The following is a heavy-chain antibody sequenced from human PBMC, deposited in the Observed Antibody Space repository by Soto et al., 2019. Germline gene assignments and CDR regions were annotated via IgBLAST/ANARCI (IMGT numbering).Heavy chain of an antibody. J-gene: IGHJ3*02. CDR3: ASQGTLVGATGGAFDI. D-gene: IGHD1-26*01. CDR1: GDSVSSNSAA. Sequence: SQTLSLTCAISGDSVSSNSAAWNWIRQSPSRGLEWLGRTYYRSKWYNDYAVSVKSRITINPDTSKNQFSLQLNSVTPEDTAVYYCASQGTLVGATGGAFDIWGQGTMVTVSS. CDR2: TYYRSKWYN. V-gene: IGHV6-1*01.